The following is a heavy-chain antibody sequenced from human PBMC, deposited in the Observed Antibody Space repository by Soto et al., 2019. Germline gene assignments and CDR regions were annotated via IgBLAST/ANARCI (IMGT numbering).Heavy chain of an antibody. D-gene: IGHD2-21*01. Sequence: DVQLAESGGGLVQPGGSLRLSCVASGQTFNRYWMSWVRQAPGKGLEWVANIKQDGSEEYYVDSVEGRFTISRANAKNNLYLQMNRVRADETATYYGVRSHSDCWSLDFYGMDVWGQGTTVIVSS. CDR3: VRSHSDCWSLDFYGMDV. CDR2: IKQDGSEE. J-gene: IGHJ6*02. V-gene: IGHV3-7*03. CDR1: GQTFNRYW.